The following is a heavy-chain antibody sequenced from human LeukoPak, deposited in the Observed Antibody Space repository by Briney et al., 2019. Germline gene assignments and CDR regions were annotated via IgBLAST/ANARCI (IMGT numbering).Heavy chain of an antibody. CDR3: ARDDNWGFDY. CDR2: IRGSGSGM. CDR1: GFVFSDYS. Sequence: GGSLRLSCAASGFVFSDYSTNWVRQAPGKGLEWVANIRGSGSGMGYGSYYADSVKGRFTISRDNAKTSLYLQMNSLRADDTAVYYCARDDNWGFDYWGQGALVTVSS. V-gene: IGHV3-48*04. J-gene: IGHJ4*02. D-gene: IGHD7-27*01.